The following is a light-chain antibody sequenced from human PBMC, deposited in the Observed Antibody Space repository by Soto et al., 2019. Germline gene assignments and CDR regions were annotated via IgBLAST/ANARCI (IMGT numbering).Light chain of an antibody. CDR2: EDR. CDR3: QSYDTTTPLV. Sequence: NFMLTQPHSVSESPGKTVTISCTRSSGNIASSSVQWYQQRPGSAPTTVIYEDRQRPSGVPDRFSGSIDASSNSASLTISGLKPEDEADYYCQSYDTTTPLVFGGGTKPTVL. J-gene: IGLJ2*01. V-gene: IGLV6-57*04. CDR1: SGNIASSS.